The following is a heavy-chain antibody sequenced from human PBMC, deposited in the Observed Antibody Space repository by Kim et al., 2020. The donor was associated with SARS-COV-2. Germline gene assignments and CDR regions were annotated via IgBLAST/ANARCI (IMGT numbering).Heavy chain of an antibody. V-gene: IGHV4-34*01. Sequence: SETLSLTCAVYGGSFSGYYWSWIRQPPGKGLEWIGEINHSGSTNYNPSLKSRVTISVDTSKNQFSLKLSSVTAADTAVYYCARGWHCSGGSCYSGFWYWGQGTLVTVSS. J-gene: IGHJ4*02. CDR2: INHSGST. D-gene: IGHD2-15*01. CDR3: ARGWHCSGGSCYSGFWY. CDR1: GGSFSGYY.